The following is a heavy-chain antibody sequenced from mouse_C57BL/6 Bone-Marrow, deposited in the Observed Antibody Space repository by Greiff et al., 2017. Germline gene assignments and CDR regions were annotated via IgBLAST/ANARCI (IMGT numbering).Heavy chain of an antibody. J-gene: IGHJ3*01. Sequence: VPLQESGAELARPGASVKLSCKASGYTFTSSGISWVKQSTGPGLEWIGEIYPRSGNTYYNEKFKGKATLTADQSSSTAYMELRSLTSEDSAVYFCARGDYYGSSYWFAYWGQGTLVTVSA. CDR2: IYPRSGNT. V-gene: IGHV1-81*01. CDR3: ARGDYYGSSYWFAY. D-gene: IGHD1-1*01. CDR1: GYTFTSSG.